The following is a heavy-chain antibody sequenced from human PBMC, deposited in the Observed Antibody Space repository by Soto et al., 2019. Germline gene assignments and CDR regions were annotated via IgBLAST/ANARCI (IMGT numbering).Heavy chain of an antibody. J-gene: IGHJ4*02. CDR3: ARDIGEMSAV. CDR1: GFTFSSST. Sequence: KLGGSLRLSCTGSGFTFSSSTMTWVRQGPGKGLEWVSSISSSSSYIYFADSLKGRFTISRDNAKNSLYLQMNSLRAEDTAVYYCARDIGEMSAVWGQGTQVTVSS. V-gene: IGHV3-21*06. CDR2: ISSSSSYI. D-gene: IGHD3-10*01.